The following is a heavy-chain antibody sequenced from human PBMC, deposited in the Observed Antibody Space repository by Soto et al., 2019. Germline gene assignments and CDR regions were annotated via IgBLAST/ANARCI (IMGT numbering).Heavy chain of an antibody. CDR2: IYYTGTT. D-gene: IGHD3-9*01. V-gene: IGHV4-39*01. J-gene: IGHJ4*02. Sequence: SETLSLTCAVSGGSISSTDHFWGWIRQPPGKGLEWIGSIYYTGTTYYNPSLTSRVTMSVDTSKNQFSLNLSSVTAADAAVYYCARQATYDILAPPCLIDNWGQGSLVTVSS. CDR1: GGSISSTDHF. CDR3: ARQATYDILAPPCLIDN.